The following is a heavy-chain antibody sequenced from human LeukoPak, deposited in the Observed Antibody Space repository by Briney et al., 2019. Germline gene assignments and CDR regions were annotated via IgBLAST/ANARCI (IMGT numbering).Heavy chain of an antibody. CDR1: GYSFTSYG. V-gene: IGHV1-18*01. CDR2: ISAYNGNT. D-gene: IGHD2-2*01. Sequence: GESLKISCKGSGYSFTSYGISWVRQAPGQGLEWMGWISAYNGNTNYAQKLQGRVTMTTDTSTSTAYMELRSLRSDDTAVYYCAYEIVVVPAAISVWGQGTLVTVSS. CDR3: AYEIVVVPAAISV. J-gene: IGHJ4*02.